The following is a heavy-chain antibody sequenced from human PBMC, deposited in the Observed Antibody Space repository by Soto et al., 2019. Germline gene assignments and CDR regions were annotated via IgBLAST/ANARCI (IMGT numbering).Heavy chain of an antibody. D-gene: IGHD3-22*01. CDR1: GGSISRSSYY. V-gene: IGHV4-39*01. Sequence: QLQLQESGPGLVKPSETLSLTCTVSGGSISRSSYYWGWIRQPPGRGLEWIGSVYYSGSTYYNSSLKSRVTISVDTSKNQFSLKLSSVTAADTAVYYCARHFSSGDPFDYWGQGTLVTVSS. J-gene: IGHJ4*02. CDR3: ARHFSSGDPFDY. CDR2: VYYSGST.